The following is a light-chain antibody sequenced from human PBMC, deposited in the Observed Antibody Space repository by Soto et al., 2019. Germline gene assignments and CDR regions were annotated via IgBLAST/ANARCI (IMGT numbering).Light chain of an antibody. CDR2: KAS. CDR1: QNINNW. V-gene: IGKV1-5*03. J-gene: IGKJ3*01. Sequence: DIQMTQSPSTLSASVGDRVTITCRASQNINNWLAWYQQKPGKAPKVLINKASTLESGVPSRFIGSGSETEFTLTISCLQPDDFATYYCQQYNSYSEFTFGPGTKVDSK. CDR3: QQYNSYSEFT.